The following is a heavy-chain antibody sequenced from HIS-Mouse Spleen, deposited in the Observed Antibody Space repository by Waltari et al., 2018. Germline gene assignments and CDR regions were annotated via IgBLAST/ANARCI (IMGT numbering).Heavy chain of an antibody. V-gene: IGHV4-34*01. CDR1: GGSFSGYS. CDR3: ARVADY. J-gene: IGHJ4*02. CDR2: INHIGST. Sequence: QVQLQQWGAGLLKPSETLSLTCAVYGGSFSGYSWSWIRQPPGKGLEWIGEINHIGSTNSNPSLKSRVTISVDTSKNQFSLKLSSVTAADTAVYYCARVADYWGQGTLVTVSS.